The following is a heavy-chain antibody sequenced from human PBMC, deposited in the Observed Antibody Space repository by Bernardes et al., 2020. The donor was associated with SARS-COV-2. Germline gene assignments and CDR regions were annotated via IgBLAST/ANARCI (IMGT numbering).Heavy chain of an antibody. CDR2: IKQDGSEK. J-gene: IGHJ4*02. Sequence: GGTLRLSCAASGFTFSSYWMSWVRQAPGKGLEWVANIKQDGSEKYYVDSVKGRFTISRDNAKNSLYLQMNSLRAEDTALYYCARVYSSSWYFDYWGQGTLVTVSS. D-gene: IGHD6-13*01. V-gene: IGHV3-7*04. CDR1: GFTFSSYW. CDR3: ARVYSSSWYFDY.